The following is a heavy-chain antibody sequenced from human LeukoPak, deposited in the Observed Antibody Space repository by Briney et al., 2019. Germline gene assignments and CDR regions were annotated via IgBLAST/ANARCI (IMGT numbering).Heavy chain of an antibody. CDR1: GGSISSGSYY. CDR2: VYTSGST. Sequence: SQTLSLTCTVSGGSISSGSYYWSWIRQPAGKGLEWIGRVYTSGSTNYNPSLKSRVTISVDTSKNQFSLKLSSVTAADTAVYYCARGGRQQLIQDYHYYMDVWGKGTTVTVSS. V-gene: IGHV4-61*02. CDR3: ARGGRQQLIQDYHYYMDV. D-gene: IGHD6-13*01. J-gene: IGHJ6*03.